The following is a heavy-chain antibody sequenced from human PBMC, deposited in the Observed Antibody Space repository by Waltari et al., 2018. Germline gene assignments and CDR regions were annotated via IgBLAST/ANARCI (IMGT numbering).Heavy chain of an antibody. Sequence: EVQLVESGGGLVQPGGSLRLSCAASGFTFSSYWIHWVPQAPGKGLVWVSRINSEGSSTSYADAVKGRFTISRDNAKNTLYLQMNSLRAEDTAVYYCARGRYCSSTSCYSAPHYYYYGMDVWGQGTTVTVSS. D-gene: IGHD2-2*01. V-gene: IGHV3-74*01. CDR2: INSEGSST. CDR1: GFTFSSYW. J-gene: IGHJ6*02. CDR3: ARGRYCSSTSCYSAPHYYYYGMDV.